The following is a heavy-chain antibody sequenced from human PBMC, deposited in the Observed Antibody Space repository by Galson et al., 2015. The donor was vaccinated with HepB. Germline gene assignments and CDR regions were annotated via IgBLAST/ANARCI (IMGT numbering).Heavy chain of an antibody. D-gene: IGHD2-21*02. CDR1: GFTFSSYG. CDR2: IWYDGSNK. J-gene: IGHJ3*02. CDR3: ARAPVVTAIVPLDAFDI. V-gene: IGHV3-33*01. Sequence: SLRLSCAASGFTFSSYGMHWVRQAPGKVLELVAVIWYDGSNKYYADSVKGRFTISRDNSKNTLYLQMNSLRAEDTAVYYCARAPVVTAIVPLDAFDIWGQGTMVTVSS.